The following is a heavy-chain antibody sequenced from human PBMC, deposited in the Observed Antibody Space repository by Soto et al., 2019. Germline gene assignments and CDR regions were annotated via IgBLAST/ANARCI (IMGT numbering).Heavy chain of an antibody. CDR1: GYSFTSYW. CDR2: IYPGDSDT. Sequence: GGALKISLKGSGYSFTSYWIGWVRQMPGKGLEWMGIIYPGDSDTRYSPSFQGQVTISADKSISTAYLQWSSLKASDTAMYYCARSHGGNSGVGAFDIWGQGTMVTVS. V-gene: IGHV5-51*01. J-gene: IGHJ3*02. CDR3: ARSHGGNSGVGAFDI. D-gene: IGHD2-21*02.